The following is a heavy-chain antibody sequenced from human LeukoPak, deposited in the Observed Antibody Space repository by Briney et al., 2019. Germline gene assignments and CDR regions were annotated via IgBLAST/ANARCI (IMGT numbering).Heavy chain of an antibody. D-gene: IGHD6-6*01. V-gene: IGHV3-73*01. CDR2: IRSKANSYAT. CDR1: GFTFSGSA. CDR3: TRHPEYSSSPGDY. J-gene: IGHJ4*02. Sequence: GGSLRLSCAASGFTFSGSAMHWVRQASGKGLEWVGRIRSKANSYATAYAASVKGRFTISRDDSKNTAYLQMNSLKTEDTAVYYCTRHPEYSSSPGDYWGQGTLVTVSS.